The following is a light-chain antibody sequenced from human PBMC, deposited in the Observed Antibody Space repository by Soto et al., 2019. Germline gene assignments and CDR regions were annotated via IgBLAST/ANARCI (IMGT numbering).Light chain of an antibody. CDR2: GVS. CDR3: QQYGNSPHT. V-gene: IGKV3-20*01. J-gene: IGKJ4*01. Sequence: EIVLTQSPATLSLSPGDRATLSCRASQSVRSDYFAWYQQKPGQAPRVIIFGVSTRATAIPDRFTGSGSGTDFTLTISRLEPEDFALYYCQQYGNSPHTFXGGTKVDIK. CDR1: QSVRSDY.